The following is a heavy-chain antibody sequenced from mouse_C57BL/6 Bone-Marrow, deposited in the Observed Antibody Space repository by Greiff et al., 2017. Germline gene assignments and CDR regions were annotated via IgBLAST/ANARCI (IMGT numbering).Heavy chain of an antibody. Sequence: QVQLQQPGAELVRPGSSVKLSCKASGYTFTSYWMHWVKQRPIQGLEWIGNIDPSDSETHYNQKFKDKATLTVEKSSSTAYMQLSSLTSEDSAVYYCATNSNYGGGYYFDYWGQGTTLTVSS. J-gene: IGHJ2*01. CDR1: GYTFTSYW. CDR2: IDPSDSET. D-gene: IGHD2-5*01. CDR3: ATNSNYGGGYYFDY. V-gene: IGHV1-52*01.